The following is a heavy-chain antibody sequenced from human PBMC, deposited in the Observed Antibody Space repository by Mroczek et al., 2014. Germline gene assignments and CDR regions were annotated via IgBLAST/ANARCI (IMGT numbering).Heavy chain of an antibody. CDR1: GGSISSSSYY. CDR2: IYYSGST. J-gene: IGHJ4*02. CDR3: ARTPMYYYVPETYIDY. V-gene: IGHV4-39*01. D-gene: IGHD3-10*02. Sequence: QVQLVESGPGLVKPSETLSLTCTVSGGSISSSSYYWGWIRQPPGKGLEWIGSIYYSGSTYYNPSLKSRVTISVDTSKNQFSLKLSSVTAADTAVYYCARTPMYYYVPETYIDYWGQGTLVTVSS.